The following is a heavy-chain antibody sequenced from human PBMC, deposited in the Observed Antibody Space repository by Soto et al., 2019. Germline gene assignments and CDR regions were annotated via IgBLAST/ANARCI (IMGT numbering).Heavy chain of an antibody. CDR2: IYHSGST. V-gene: IGHV4-4*02. J-gene: IGHJ4*02. CDR1: GGSISSSNW. CDR3: ARTNGVGFYYDSSGRRYYFDY. Sequence: SETLSLTCAVSGGSISSSNWWSWVRQPPGKGLEWIGEIYHSGSTNYNPSLKSRVTISVDKSKNQFSLKLSSVTAADTAVYYCARTNGVGFYYDSSGRRYYFDYWGQGTLVTVSS. D-gene: IGHD3-22*01.